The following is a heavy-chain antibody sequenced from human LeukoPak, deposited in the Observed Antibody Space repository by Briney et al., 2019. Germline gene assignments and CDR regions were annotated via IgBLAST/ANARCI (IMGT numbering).Heavy chain of an antibody. Sequence: SETLSLTCTVSGASISSSDSYWSWIRQPPGKGLKWIASIYRSGSTSYNPSLKRRVTVSEDTSKNHFSLKLSSVTAADTAVYYCARHVQDLGIKVWGQGTTVTVSS. V-gene: IGHV4-39*01. CDR3: ARHVQDLGIKV. J-gene: IGHJ6*02. CDR2: IYRSGST. CDR1: GASISSSDSY.